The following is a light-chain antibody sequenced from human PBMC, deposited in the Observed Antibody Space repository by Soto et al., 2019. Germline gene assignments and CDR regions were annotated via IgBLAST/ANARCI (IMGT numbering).Light chain of an antibody. Sequence: DIKLTQSPSSMSASVGDSGTITCRSSQSISHYLNWYQQKPGKAPTLLIYAASSMQSGVPSRFSGSGSETDFTLTISSLQPDDSATYYCQQSFSHLWTFGQGTKVEV. CDR1: QSISHY. CDR2: AAS. J-gene: IGKJ1*01. V-gene: IGKV1-39*01. CDR3: QQSFSHLWT.